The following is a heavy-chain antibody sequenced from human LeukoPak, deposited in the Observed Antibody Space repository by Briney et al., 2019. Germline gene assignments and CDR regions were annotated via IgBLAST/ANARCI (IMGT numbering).Heavy chain of an antibody. CDR1: GFTFSSYW. CDR3: ARGSSGSYLGGFDY. J-gene: IGHJ4*02. Sequence: GGSLRLSCAASGFTFSSYWMSWVRQAPGQGLEWVANIKQDGSEKYYVDSVKGRFTISRDNAKNSLYLQMNSLRAEDTAVYYCARGSSGSYLGGFDYWGQGTLVTVSS. CDR2: IKQDGSEK. D-gene: IGHD1-26*01. V-gene: IGHV3-7*01.